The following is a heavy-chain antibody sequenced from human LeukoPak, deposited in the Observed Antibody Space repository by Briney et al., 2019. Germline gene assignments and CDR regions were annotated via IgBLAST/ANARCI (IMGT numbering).Heavy chain of an antibody. V-gene: IGHV3-23*01. J-gene: IGHJ4*02. CDR1: GFTFSTYA. CDR3: AKDRPNYHESNGHYYRPNGDY. CDR2: ISSSGDRT. D-gene: IGHD3-22*01. Sequence: GGSLRLSCAASGFTFSTYAMSWVRQAPGKGLEWVSSISSSGDRTFYADSVKDRFTISRDNSENTLYLQMSRLRAEDTAVYYCAKDRPNYHESNGHYYRPNGDYWGQGTLITVSS.